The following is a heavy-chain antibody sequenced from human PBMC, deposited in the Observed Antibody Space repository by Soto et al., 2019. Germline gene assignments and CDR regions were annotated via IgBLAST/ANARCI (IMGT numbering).Heavy chain of an antibody. D-gene: IGHD3-10*01. J-gene: IGHJ6*02. CDR1: GFTFSSYS. Sequence: GGSLRLSCAASGFTFSSYSMNWVRQAPGKGLEWVSSISSSSSYIYYADSVKGRFTISRDNAKNSLYLQMNSLRAEDTAVYYCARLPIGDYGSGSYFLYYYYGMDVWGQGTTVTVSS. V-gene: IGHV3-21*01. CDR3: ARLPIGDYGSGSYFLYYYYGMDV. CDR2: ISSSSSYI.